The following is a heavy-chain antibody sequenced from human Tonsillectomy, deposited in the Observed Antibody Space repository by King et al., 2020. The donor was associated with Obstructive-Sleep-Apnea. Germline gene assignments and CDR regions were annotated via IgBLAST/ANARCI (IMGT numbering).Heavy chain of an antibody. D-gene: IGHD3-10*01. CDR2: IYYSGST. CDR1: GGSISSSSYY. V-gene: IGHV4-39*07. J-gene: IGHJ3*02. CDR3: ARDQALLWFGDAFDI. Sequence: LQLQESGPGLVKPSETLSLTCTVSGGSISSSSYYWGWIRQPPGKGLEWIGSIYYSGSTYYNPSLKSRVTISVDTSKNQFSLKLSSVTAADTAVYYCARDQALLWFGDAFDIWGQGTMVTVSS.